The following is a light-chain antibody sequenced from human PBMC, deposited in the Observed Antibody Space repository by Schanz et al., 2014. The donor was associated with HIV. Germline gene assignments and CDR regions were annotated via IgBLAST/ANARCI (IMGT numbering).Light chain of an antibody. CDR2: GAS. V-gene: IGKV3-20*01. J-gene: IGKJ1*01. CDR3: QQYGSVPRT. CDR1: QSVSSSY. Sequence: ERVMTQSPGTLSLSPGERATLSCRASQSVSSSYLAWYQQKPGQAPRLLIYGASSRATDIPGRFSGSGSGTDFTLTINRLEPGDFAIYYCQQYGSVPRTFGQGTKVEIK.